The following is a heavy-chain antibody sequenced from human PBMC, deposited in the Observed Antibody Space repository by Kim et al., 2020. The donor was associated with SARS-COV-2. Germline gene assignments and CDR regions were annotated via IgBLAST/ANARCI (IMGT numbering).Heavy chain of an antibody. CDR3: AKVAIVVVPAAMGRGGYFDY. Sequence: GGSLRLSCAASGFTFSSYAMSWVRQAPGKGLEWVSAISGSGGSTYYADSVKGRFTISRDNSKNTLYLQMNSLRAEDTAVYYCAKVAIVVVPAAMGRGGYFDYWGQGTLVTVSS. CDR1: GFTFSSYA. CDR2: ISGSGGST. V-gene: IGHV3-23*01. D-gene: IGHD2-2*03. J-gene: IGHJ4*02.